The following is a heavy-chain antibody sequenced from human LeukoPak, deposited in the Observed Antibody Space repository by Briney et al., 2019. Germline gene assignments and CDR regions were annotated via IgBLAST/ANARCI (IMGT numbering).Heavy chain of an antibody. CDR3: ARDRRVTGRPDIDY. Sequence: PGGSLRLSCAASGFTFRNHWMHWVRQTPGKGLVWVSRISSDGSSTTYADSVKGRFTISRDNAKNTLYLQMNNLRAEDTAMYYCARDRRVTGRPDIDYWGQGTLVIVSS. CDR2: ISSDGSST. V-gene: IGHV3-74*03. J-gene: IGHJ4*02. CDR1: GFTFRNHW. D-gene: IGHD6-6*01.